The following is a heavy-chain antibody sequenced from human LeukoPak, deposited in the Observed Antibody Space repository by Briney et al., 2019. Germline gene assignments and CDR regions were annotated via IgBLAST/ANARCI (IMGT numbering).Heavy chain of an antibody. V-gene: IGHV4-30-4*01. J-gene: IGHJ5*02. D-gene: IGHD2-2*01. CDR2: IYYSGST. CDR3: ARGDLGYCSSTSCYGFDP. Sequence: SQTLSPTCTVSGGSISSGDYYWSWFRQPPGKGLEWIGYIYYSGSTYYNPSLKSRVTISVDMSKNQFSLKLSSVTAADTAVYYCARGDLGYCSSTSCYGFDPWGQGTLVTVSS. CDR1: GGSISSGDYY.